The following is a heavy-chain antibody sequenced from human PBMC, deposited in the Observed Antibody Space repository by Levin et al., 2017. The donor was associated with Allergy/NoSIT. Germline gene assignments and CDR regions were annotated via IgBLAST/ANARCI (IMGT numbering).Heavy chain of an antibody. CDR3: AREGTGSLSSFPS. Sequence: ASVKVSCKASGYTFTDYFIHWVRQAPGQGLEWMGRIYPSSGGTNFAQMFQGRVTMTRDTSISTAYMELSSLRFDDTAVYYCAREGTGSLSSFPSWGQGTLVTVSS. J-gene: IGHJ5*02. D-gene: IGHD3-10*01. V-gene: IGHV1-2*06. CDR2: IYPSSGGT. CDR1: GYTFTDYF.